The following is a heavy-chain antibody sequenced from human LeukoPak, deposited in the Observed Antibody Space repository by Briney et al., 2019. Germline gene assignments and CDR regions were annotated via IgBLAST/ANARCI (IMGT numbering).Heavy chain of an antibody. CDR1: GYTFTSYD. D-gene: IGHD6-13*01. CDR2: MNPNSGNT. Sequence: GASVKVSCKASGYTFTSYDINWVRQATGQGLEWMGWMNPNSGNTGYAQKFQGRVTMTRNTSISTAYMELSSLRSEDTAVYYCARSPLSSSWYYFDYWGQGTLVTVSS. J-gene: IGHJ4*02. V-gene: IGHV1-8*01. CDR3: ARSPLSSSWYYFDY.